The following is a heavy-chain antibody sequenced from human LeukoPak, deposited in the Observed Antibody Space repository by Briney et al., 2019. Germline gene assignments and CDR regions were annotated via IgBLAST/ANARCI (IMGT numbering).Heavy chain of an antibody. CDR3: ARCLEGSGSYYNAPYFDY. CDR1: GGSISSYY. D-gene: IGHD3-10*01. CDR2: IYTSGST. J-gene: IGHJ4*02. V-gene: IGHV4-4*07. Sequence: SETLSLTCTVSGGSISSYYWSWIRQPAGKGLEWIGRIYTSGSTNYNPSLKSRVTISVDTSKNQFSLKLSSVTAADTAVYYCARCLEGSGSYYNAPYFDYWGQGTLVTVSS.